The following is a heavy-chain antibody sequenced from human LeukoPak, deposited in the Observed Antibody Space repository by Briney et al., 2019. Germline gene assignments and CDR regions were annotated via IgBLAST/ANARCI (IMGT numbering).Heavy chain of an antibody. CDR1: GASMNSNNYY. V-gene: IGHV4-39*01. Sequence: SETLSLTCTVSGASMNSNNYYWGWIRQTPWNGLEWIGIIYYRGSTYYNPSLKSRVIISVAASRKQLSLKLISVTAAETAVYYCAGHWDSSGYYGGGFDYWGQGTLVTVSS. J-gene: IGHJ4*02. D-gene: IGHD3-22*01. CDR3: AGHWDSSGYYGGGFDY. CDR2: IYYRGST.